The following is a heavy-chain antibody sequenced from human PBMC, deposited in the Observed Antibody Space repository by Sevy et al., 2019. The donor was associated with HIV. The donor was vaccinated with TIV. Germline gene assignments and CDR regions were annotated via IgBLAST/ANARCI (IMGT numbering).Heavy chain of an antibody. V-gene: IGHV3-30*06. Sequence: GGSLRLSCAASGFTFGSYGMHWVRQAPGKGLEWVAYISYDRSDKNYADSVKGRVTIYRDNSKNTVFLQLNSLRPEDTAVYSCARVFSSYYFDYWGQGTLVTVSS. CDR2: ISYDRSDK. CDR1: GFTFGSYG. J-gene: IGHJ4*02. CDR3: ARVFSSYYFDY.